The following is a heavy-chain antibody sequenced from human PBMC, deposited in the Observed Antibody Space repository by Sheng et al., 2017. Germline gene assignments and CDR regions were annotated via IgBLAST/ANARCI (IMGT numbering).Heavy chain of an antibody. D-gene: IGHD3-22*01. CDR3: AKSPVWHYYDSSGSPFDY. J-gene: IGHJ4*02. CDR2: ISGSGGST. V-gene: IGHV3-23*01. Sequence: EVQLLESGGGLVQPGGSLRLSCAASGFTFSSYAMSWVRQAPGKGLEWVXAISGSGGSTYYADSVKGRFTISRDNSKNTLYLQMNSLRAEDTAVYYCAKSPVWHYYDSSGSPFDYWGQGTLVTVSS. CDR1: GFTFSSYA.